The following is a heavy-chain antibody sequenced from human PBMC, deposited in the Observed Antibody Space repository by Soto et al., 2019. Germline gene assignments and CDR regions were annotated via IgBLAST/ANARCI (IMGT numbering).Heavy chain of an antibody. CDR1: GFNFNIYA. D-gene: IGHD3-10*01. V-gene: IGHV3-23*01. CDR3: AKSASNRYYGQFDL. Sequence: EVQLLESGGGLVKSGGSLRLSCAASGFNFNIYAMSWVRQAPGKGLEWVSGILSDGRTTLDADSVKGRFTVSRDNFRNTLYLQMNTLRAADTAVYYCAKSASNRYYGQFDLWGRGTVVTVS. J-gene: IGHJ5*02. CDR2: ILSDGRTT.